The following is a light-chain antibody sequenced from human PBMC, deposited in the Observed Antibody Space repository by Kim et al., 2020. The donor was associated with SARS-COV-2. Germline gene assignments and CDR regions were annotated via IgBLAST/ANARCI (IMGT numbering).Light chain of an antibody. V-gene: IGKV3-15*01. Sequence: SLWERGNLSRRAGQSVSGNVAWYQQKPGQVPRLLSYGASTRATGTPARLSGSGAVREFNLTISSLQAEDFAVYYCQQYNTWPPGTFGEGTKVDIK. CDR3: QQYNTWPPGT. CDR1: QSVSGN. CDR2: GAS. J-gene: IGKJ4*02.